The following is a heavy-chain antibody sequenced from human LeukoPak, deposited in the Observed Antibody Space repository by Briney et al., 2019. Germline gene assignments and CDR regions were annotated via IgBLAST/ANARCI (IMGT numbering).Heavy chain of an antibody. Sequence: GGSLRLSCAASGFTFSSYSMNWVRQAPGKGLEWVSSISSGSSYIYYADSVKGRFTISRDNAKNSLYLQMNSLRAEDTAVYYCARRHDSSSAFDIWGQGTMVTVSS. CDR1: GFTFSSYS. CDR2: ISSGSSYI. CDR3: ARRHDSSSAFDI. V-gene: IGHV3-21*01. J-gene: IGHJ3*02. D-gene: IGHD6-13*01.